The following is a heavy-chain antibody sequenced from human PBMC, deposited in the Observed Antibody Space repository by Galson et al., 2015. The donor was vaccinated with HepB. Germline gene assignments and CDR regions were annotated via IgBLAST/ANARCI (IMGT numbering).Heavy chain of an antibody. V-gene: IGHV3-23*01. Sequence: LRLSCAASGFTFSSYAMSWVRQSPGKGLEWVSSISGSGVSTYYADSVKGRFTISRDTSKNTLYLQMNGLRAEDTAVYYCARDGVISPAIAYFQHWGQGTLVTVSS. J-gene: IGHJ1*01. CDR1: GFTFSSYA. D-gene: IGHD2-2*01. CDR3: ARDGVISPAIAYFQH. CDR2: ISGSGVST.